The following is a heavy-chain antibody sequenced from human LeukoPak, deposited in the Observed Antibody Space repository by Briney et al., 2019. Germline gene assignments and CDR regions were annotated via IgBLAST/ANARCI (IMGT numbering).Heavy chain of an antibody. CDR1: GFTFSSYS. J-gene: IGHJ3*02. V-gene: IGHV3-21*04. CDR3: AKDTETWIQLKMSFDS. CDR2: ISSSSSYI. D-gene: IGHD5-18*01. Sequence: GGSLRLSCAASGFTFSSYSMNWVRQAPGKGLEWVSSISSSSSYIYYADSVKGRFTISRDNAKNSLYLQMNSLRVEDTAVYYCAKDTETWIQLKMSFDSWGQGTMVTVSS.